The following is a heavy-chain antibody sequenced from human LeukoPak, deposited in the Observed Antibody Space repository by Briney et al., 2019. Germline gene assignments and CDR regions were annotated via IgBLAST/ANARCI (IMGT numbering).Heavy chain of an antibody. CDR1: VYTFTGYY. D-gene: IGHD6-13*01. CDR2: INPNSGGT. CDR3: ARASAGYSSSWYVG. J-gene: IGHJ4*02. Sequence: GASVKVSCKASVYTFTGYYMHWVRQAPGQGLEWMGWINPNSGGTNYAQKFQGRVTVTRDTSISTAYMELSRLRSDDTAVYYCARASAGYSSSWYVGWGQGTLVTVSS. V-gene: IGHV1-2*02.